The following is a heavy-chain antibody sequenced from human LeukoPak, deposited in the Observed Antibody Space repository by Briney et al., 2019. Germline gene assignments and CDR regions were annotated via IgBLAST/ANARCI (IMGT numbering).Heavy chain of an antibody. J-gene: IGHJ4*02. V-gene: IGHV1-24*01. CDR2: FDPEDGET. Sequence: ASVKVSCKVSGYTLTELSMHWVRQAPGKGLEWMGGFDPEDGETIYAQKFQGRVTMTEDTSTDTAYMELSSLRSEDTAVYYCATDSRYSGYDLSTFDYWGQGTLVTVSS. CDR1: GYTLTELS. CDR3: ATDSRYSGYDLSTFDY. D-gene: IGHD5-12*01.